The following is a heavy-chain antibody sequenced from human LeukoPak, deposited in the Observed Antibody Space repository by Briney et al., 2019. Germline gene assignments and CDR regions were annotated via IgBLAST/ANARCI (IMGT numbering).Heavy chain of an antibody. CDR2: ISTYSDST. Sequence: ASVKVSCKASGYSFSNFGISWVRQAPGQGLEWMGRISTYSDSTNYARKFQGRVTMTEDTSTDTAYMELSSLRSEDTAVYYCATGRQVGATPLLYWGQGTLVTVSS. J-gene: IGHJ4*02. CDR1: GYSFSNFG. CDR3: ATGRQVGATPLLY. D-gene: IGHD1-26*01. V-gene: IGHV1-18*01.